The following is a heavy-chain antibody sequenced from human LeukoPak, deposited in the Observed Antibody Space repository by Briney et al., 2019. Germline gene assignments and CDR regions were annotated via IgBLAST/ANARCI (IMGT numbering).Heavy chain of an antibody. V-gene: IGHV1-8*01. CDR2: MNPNSGNT. CDR3: ARSYDSSPNLDY. Sequence: ASVKVSCKASGYTFTSYDINWVRQATGQGLEWMGWMNPNSGNTGYAQKFQGRVTMTRNTSISTAYMELSSLRSEDTAVYYCARSYDSSPNLDYWGQGTLVTVSS. D-gene: IGHD3-22*01. CDR1: GYTFTSYD. J-gene: IGHJ4*02.